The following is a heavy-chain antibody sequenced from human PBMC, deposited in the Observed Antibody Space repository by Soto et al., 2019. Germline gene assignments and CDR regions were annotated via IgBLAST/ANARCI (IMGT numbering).Heavy chain of an antibody. J-gene: IGHJ4*02. Sequence: GWSLRLSCAASGFTFSSYGMHWVRQAPGKGLEWVAVISYDGSNKYYADSVKGRFTISRDNSKNTLYLKMNSLRAEDTAVYYCSPGSYNSGWYSDYWGQGP. CDR2: ISYDGSNK. CDR1: GFTFSSYG. CDR3: SPGSYNSGWYSDY. V-gene: IGHV3-30*03. D-gene: IGHD6-19*01.